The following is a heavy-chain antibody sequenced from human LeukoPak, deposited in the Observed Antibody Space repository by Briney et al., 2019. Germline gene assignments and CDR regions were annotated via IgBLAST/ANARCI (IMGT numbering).Heavy chain of an antibody. V-gene: IGHV3-7*03. CDR3: AKPGLTVPGTRWFDS. Sequence: GGSLTLSCAASGFTLKDYWMGWVRQAPGKGPEWVANINKEGNEEHFVDSVKGRFTVSRDNAKNSLFLQMNSLRVEDTAVYYCAKPGLTVPGTRWFDSWGPGIPVTVSS. D-gene: IGHD2-2*01. CDR1: GFTLKDYW. J-gene: IGHJ5*01. CDR2: INKEGNEE.